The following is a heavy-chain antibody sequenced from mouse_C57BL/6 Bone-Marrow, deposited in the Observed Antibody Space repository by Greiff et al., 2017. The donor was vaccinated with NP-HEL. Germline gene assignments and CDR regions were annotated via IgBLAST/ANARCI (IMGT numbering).Heavy chain of an antibody. Sequence: VKLQQPGAELVRPGTSVKLSCKASGYTFTSYWMHWVKQRPGQGLEWIGVIDPSDSYTNYNQKFKGKATLTVDTSSSTAYMQLSSLTSEDSAVYYCARENYYFDYWGQGTTLTVSS. CDR2: IDPSDSYT. V-gene: IGHV1-59*01. J-gene: IGHJ2*01. CDR1: GYTFTSYW. CDR3: ARENYYFDY.